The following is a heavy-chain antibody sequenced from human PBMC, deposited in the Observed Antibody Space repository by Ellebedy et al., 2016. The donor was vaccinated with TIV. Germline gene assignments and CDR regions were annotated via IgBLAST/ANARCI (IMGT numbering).Heavy chain of an antibody. J-gene: IGHJ6*02. Sequence: GESLKISXAASGFPFSTYWISWVRTAPGRGLEWVANIKEDGSEKHYVDSMKGRFTISRDNAKNSLYLQMNSLRAEDTAMYYCARHSTTLSYGLDVWGQGTTVTVAS. CDR3: ARHSTTLSYGLDV. CDR2: IKEDGSEK. D-gene: IGHD4-11*01. V-gene: IGHV3-7*03. CDR1: GFPFSTYW.